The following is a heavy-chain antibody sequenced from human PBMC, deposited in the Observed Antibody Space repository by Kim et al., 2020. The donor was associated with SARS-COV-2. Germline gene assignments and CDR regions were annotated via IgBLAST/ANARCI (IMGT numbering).Heavy chain of an antibody. D-gene: IGHD2-15*01. CDR1: GGSISSSSYY. Sequence: SETLSLTCTVSGGSISSSSYYWGWIRQPPGKGLEWIGSIYYSGSTYYNPSLKSRVTISVDTSKNQFSLKLSSVTAADTAVYYCASPGGGLCSGGSCYSGDYWGQGTLVTVSS. CDR2: IYYSGST. CDR3: ASPGGGLCSGGSCYSGDY. J-gene: IGHJ4*02. V-gene: IGHV4-39*01.